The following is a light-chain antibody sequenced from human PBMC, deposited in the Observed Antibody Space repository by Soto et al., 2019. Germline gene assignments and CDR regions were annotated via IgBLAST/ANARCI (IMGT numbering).Light chain of an antibody. CDR3: SSFASSNTWV. J-gene: IGLJ3*02. V-gene: IGLV2-8*01. Sequence: QSALTLHPSASGSPGQSVTISCTGTSSDVGAYNYVSWYQQHAGKAPKLVIYEVTKRPSGVPDRFSGSKSANTASLTVSGLQAEDEADYYCSSFASSNTWVFGGGTKLTVL. CDR2: EVT. CDR1: SSDVGAYNY.